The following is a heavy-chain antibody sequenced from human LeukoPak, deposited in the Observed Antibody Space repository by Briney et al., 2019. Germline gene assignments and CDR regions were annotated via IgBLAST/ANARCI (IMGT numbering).Heavy chain of an antibody. CDR2: INHSGST. CDR1: GGSFSGYY. J-gene: IGHJ4*02. Sequence: SETLSLTCAVYGGSFSGYYWSWIRQPPGKGLEWIGDINHSGSTNYNPSLKSRVTISVDTSKNQFSLKLSSVTAADTAVYYCARSSARGDGYNFGYWRQGNLVTVSS. D-gene: IGHD5-24*01. V-gene: IGHV4-34*01. CDR3: ARSSARGDGYNFGY.